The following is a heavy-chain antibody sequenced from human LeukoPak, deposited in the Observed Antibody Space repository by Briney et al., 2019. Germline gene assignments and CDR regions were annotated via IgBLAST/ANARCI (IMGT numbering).Heavy chain of an antibody. CDR2: IWYDGSNK. V-gene: IGHV3-33*01. CDR3: ARVAGKGNSFDY. J-gene: IGHJ4*02. D-gene: IGHD6-13*01. CDR1: GFTFSSYG. Sequence: GRSLRLSCAASGFTFSSYGMHWVRQAPGKGLEWVAVIWYDGSNKYYADSVKGRFTISRDNSKNTLYLQMNSLRAEDTAVYYCARVAGKGNSFDYWGQGTLVTVSS.